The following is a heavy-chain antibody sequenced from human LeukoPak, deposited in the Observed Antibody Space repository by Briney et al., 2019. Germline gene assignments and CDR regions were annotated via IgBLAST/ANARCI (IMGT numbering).Heavy chain of an antibody. J-gene: IGHJ6*02. CDR1: RFTVSSNY. CDR2: IYSGGST. Sequence: GGSLRLSCAASRFTVSSNYMSWVRQAPGKGLEWVSVIYSGGSTYYADSVKGRFTISRDNSKNTLYLQMNSLRAEDTAVYYCARDRYYDILTGYHRYGMDVWGQGTTVTVSS. CDR3: ARDRYYDILTGYHRYGMDV. V-gene: IGHV3-53*01. D-gene: IGHD3-9*01.